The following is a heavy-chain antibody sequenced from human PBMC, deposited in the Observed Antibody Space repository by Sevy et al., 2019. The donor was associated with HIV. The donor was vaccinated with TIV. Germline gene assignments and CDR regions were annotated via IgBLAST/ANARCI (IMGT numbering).Heavy chain of an antibody. Sequence: GGSLRLSCTGSGFTFGDYAMSWFRQAPGMGLEWVGFIRSKDYGGATEYAASVKGRFTISRDDSKSIADLQMNSLKTEDTAVYYCTRGYCYDSSGYFDYWGQGTLVTVSS. CDR3: TRGYCYDSSGYFDY. V-gene: IGHV3-49*03. CDR1: GFTFGDYA. CDR2: IRSKDYGGAT. J-gene: IGHJ4*02. D-gene: IGHD3-22*01.